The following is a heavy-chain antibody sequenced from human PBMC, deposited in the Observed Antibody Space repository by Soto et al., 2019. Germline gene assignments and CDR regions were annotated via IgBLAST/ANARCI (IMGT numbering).Heavy chain of an antibody. J-gene: IGHJ4*02. Sequence: ASVKVSCKASGYTFTGYYMHWVRQAPGQGLEWMGWINPNSGGTNYAQKFQGRVTMTRDTSISTAYMELSRLRSDDTAVYYCARSHGDFDTYFDYWGQGTLVTAPQ. CDR3: ARSHGDFDTYFDY. CDR1: GYTFTGYY. D-gene: IGHD4-17*01. CDR2: INPNSGGT. V-gene: IGHV1-2*02.